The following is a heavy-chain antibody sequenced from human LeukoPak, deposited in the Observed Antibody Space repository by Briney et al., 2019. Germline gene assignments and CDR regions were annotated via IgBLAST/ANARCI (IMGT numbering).Heavy chain of an antibody. V-gene: IGHV4-4*09. CDR2: IFSSGST. J-gene: IGHJ6*03. D-gene: IGHD3-22*01. CDR1: GGSISSYY. CDR3: ARLSQVGDSSGYRDYYYMDV. Sequence: SETLSLTCTVSGGSISSYYWSWIRQPPGKGLEWIGYIFSSGSTNYNPSLKSRVTISVDTPKNQFSLKLSSVTAADTAVYYCARLSQVGDSSGYRDYYYMDVWGKGTTVTVSS.